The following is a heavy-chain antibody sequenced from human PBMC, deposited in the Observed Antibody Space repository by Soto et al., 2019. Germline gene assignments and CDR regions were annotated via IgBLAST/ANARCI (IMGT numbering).Heavy chain of an antibody. CDR2: INPSGGST. CDR3: ARERGRMTTVTTSWFDP. J-gene: IGHJ5*02. CDR1: GYTFTSYY. Sequence: ASVKVSCKASGYTFTSYYMHWVRQAPGQGLEWMGIINPSGGSTSYAQKFQGRVTMTRDTSTSTVYMELSSLRSEDTAVYYCARERGRMTTVTTSWFDPWGRGTLVTVSS. V-gene: IGHV1-46*01. D-gene: IGHD4-17*01.